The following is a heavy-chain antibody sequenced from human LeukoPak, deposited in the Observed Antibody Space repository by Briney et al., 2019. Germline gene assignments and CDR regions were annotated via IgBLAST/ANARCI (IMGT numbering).Heavy chain of an antibody. CDR3: AKDGPYSSSWYGWFDP. V-gene: IGHV3-23*01. D-gene: IGHD6-13*01. CDR1: GFTVSRNY. J-gene: IGHJ5*02. Sequence: PGGSLRLSCAASGFTVSRNYMTWVRQAPGKGLEWVSAISGSGGSTYYADSVKGRFTISRDNSKNTLYLQMNSLRAEDTAVYYCAKDGPYSSSWYGWFDPWGQGTLVTVSS. CDR2: ISGSGGST.